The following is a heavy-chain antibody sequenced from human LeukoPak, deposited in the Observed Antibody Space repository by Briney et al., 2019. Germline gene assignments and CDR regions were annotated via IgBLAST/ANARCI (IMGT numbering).Heavy chain of an antibody. J-gene: IGHJ4*02. CDR1: GYTFIHYH. D-gene: IGHD2-8*01. CDR2: VDPEDGKT. CDR3: ATVAMLSTSFDR. Sequence: VASVKVSCKASGYTFIHYHMHWVRQAPGKAPECMGRVDPEDGKTIYAERVRDRVTLTADRSTDTVYLAVTSLRSDDTAVYFCATVAMLSTSFDRWGQGTLVTVSS. V-gene: IGHV1-69-2*01.